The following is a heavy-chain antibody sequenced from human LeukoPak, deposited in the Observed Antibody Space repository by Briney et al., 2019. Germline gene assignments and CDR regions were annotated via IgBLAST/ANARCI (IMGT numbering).Heavy chain of an antibody. D-gene: IGHD2-8*01. J-gene: IGHJ4*02. CDR2: TYYRSKWYN. Sequence: SQTLSLTCAISGDSVSSNSAAWNWIRQSPSRGLEWLGRTYYRSKWYNDYAVSVKSRITINPDTSKNQFSQQLNSVTPEDTAVYYCARSDLVLGNIVLTYWGQGTLVTVSS. CDR3: ARSDLVLGNIVLTY. CDR1: GDSVSSNSAA. V-gene: IGHV6-1*01.